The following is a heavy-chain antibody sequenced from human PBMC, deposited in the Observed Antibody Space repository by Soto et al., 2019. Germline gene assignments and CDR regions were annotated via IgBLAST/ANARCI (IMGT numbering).Heavy chain of an antibody. J-gene: IGHJ3*02. CDR1: GFTFSNYW. Sequence: EVQLVESGGGLVQAGGSLRLSCAASGFTFSNYWMHWVRQAPGKGLVWVARLNSDGSTINYADSVKGRITISRDNAKNTLDLQMNRLGTEDTAVNYCERGGGTQLWSLFYNWGQGTMVTVSS. CDR3: ERGGGTQLWSLFYN. V-gene: IGHV3-74*01. D-gene: IGHD1-1*01. CDR2: LNSDGSTI.